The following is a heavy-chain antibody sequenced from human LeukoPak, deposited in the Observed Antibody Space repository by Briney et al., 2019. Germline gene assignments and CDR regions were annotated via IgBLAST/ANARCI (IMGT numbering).Heavy chain of an antibody. J-gene: IGHJ3*02. V-gene: IGHV1-24*01. Sequence: ASVKVSCKVSGYTLTGLSMHWVRQAPGKGLEWMGGFDPEDGETIYAQKFQGRVTMTEDTSTDTAYMELSSLGSEDTAVYYCATVRMTTVSYDAFDIWGQGTMVTVSS. CDR1: GYTLTGLS. CDR3: ATVRMTTVSYDAFDI. D-gene: IGHD4-17*01. CDR2: FDPEDGET.